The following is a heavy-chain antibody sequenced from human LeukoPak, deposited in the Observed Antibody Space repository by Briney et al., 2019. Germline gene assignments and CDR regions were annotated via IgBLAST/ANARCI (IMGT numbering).Heavy chain of an antibody. Sequence: GGSLRLSCAASGFTFDDYAMHWVRQAPGKGLEWVSGISWNSGSIGYADSVKGRFTISRDNAKNSLYLQMNSPRAEDTALYYCARIPYGDYGHDAFDIWGQGTMVTVSS. J-gene: IGHJ3*02. CDR3: ARIPYGDYGHDAFDI. D-gene: IGHD4-17*01. CDR1: GFTFDDYA. V-gene: IGHV3-9*01. CDR2: ISWNSGSI.